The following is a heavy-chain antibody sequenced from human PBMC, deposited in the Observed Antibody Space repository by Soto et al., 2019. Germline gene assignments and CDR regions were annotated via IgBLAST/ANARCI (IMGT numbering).Heavy chain of an antibody. Sequence: ASVKVSCKASGYTFTSYAMHWVRQAPGQRLEWMGWINAGNGNTKYSQKFQGRVTITRDTSASTAYMELSSLTSEDTAVYYCARDRDTYGYGLFDYWGRGTLVTVSS. CDR3: ARDRDTYGYGLFDY. CDR2: INAGNGNT. CDR1: GYTFTSYA. V-gene: IGHV1-3*01. D-gene: IGHD5-18*01. J-gene: IGHJ4*02.